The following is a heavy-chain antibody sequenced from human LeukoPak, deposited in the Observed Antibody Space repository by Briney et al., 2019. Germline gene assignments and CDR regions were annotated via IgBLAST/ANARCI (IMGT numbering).Heavy chain of an antibody. J-gene: IGHJ3*02. CDR1: GFTGSSNY. Sequence: GGSLRLSCAASGFTGSSNYMSWVRQAPGKGLEWVSVIYSGGSTYYADSVKGRFTISRDNSKNTLYLQMNSLRAEDTAVYYCASRSPSRAYDFWSGYYLHDAFDIWGQGTMVTVSS. CDR3: ASRSPSRAYDFWSGYYLHDAFDI. D-gene: IGHD3-3*01. V-gene: IGHV3-66*02. CDR2: IYSGGST.